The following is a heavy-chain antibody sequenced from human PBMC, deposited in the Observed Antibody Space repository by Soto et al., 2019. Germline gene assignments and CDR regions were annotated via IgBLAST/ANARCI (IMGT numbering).Heavy chain of an antibody. CDR1: GGSISSYY. CDR2: IYYSGST. J-gene: IGHJ4*02. CDR3: ARQPPFGDYLDY. D-gene: IGHD3-16*01. V-gene: IGHV4-59*08. Sequence: ASETLSLTCTVSGGSISSYYWSWIRQPPGKGLEWIGYIYYSGSTNYNPSLKSRVTISVDTSKNQFSLKLSSVTAADTAVYYCARQPPFGDYLDYWGQGTLVTVSS.